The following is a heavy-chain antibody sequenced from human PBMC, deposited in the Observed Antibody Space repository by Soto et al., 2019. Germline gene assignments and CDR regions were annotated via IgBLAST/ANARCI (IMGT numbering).Heavy chain of an antibody. CDR1: GGSFGGYY. D-gene: IGHD3-10*01. Sequence: SETLSLTCAVYGGSFGGYYWSWIRQPPGKGLEWIGEINHSGSTNYNPSLKSRVTISVDTSKNQFSLKLSSVTAADTAVYYCARGYYGSGSIGVYYFGYWGQGTLVTVSS. CDR2: INHSGST. J-gene: IGHJ4*02. CDR3: ARGYYGSGSIGVYYFGY. V-gene: IGHV4-34*01.